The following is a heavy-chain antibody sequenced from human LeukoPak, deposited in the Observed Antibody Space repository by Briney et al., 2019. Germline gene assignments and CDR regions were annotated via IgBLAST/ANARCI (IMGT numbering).Heavy chain of an antibody. D-gene: IGHD3-10*01. V-gene: IGHV4-34*01. J-gene: IGHJ4*02. CDR1: GGSFSGYY. Sequence: TSETLSLTCAVYGGSFSGYYWSWIRQPPGKGLEWIGEINHSGSTNYNPSLKSRVTISVDTSKNQFSLKLSSVTAADTAVYYCARERRSIHYYGSGSYDYWGQGTLVTVSS. CDR3: ARERRSIHYYGSGSYDY. CDR2: INHSGST.